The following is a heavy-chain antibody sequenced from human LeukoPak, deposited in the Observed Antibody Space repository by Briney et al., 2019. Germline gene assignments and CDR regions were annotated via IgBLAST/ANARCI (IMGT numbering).Heavy chain of an antibody. CDR2: IYWDDDK. CDR3: AHPHSGSYRSGYYFDY. Sequence: ESGPTLVKPTQTLTLTCTFSGFSLSASGVGVGWIRQPPGKALEWLALIYWDDDKRYSPSLKSRLTITKDTSKNQVVLTMTNMDPVDTATYYCAHPHSGSYRSGYYFDYWGQGTLVTVSS. CDR1: GFSLSASGVG. D-gene: IGHD1-26*01. J-gene: IGHJ4*02. V-gene: IGHV2-5*02.